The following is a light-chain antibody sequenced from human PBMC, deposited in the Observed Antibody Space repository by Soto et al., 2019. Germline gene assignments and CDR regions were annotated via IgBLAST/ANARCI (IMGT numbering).Light chain of an antibody. CDR3: QQYNTYPWT. J-gene: IGKJ1*01. CDR1: QSNSSW. Sequence: DIQMTQSPATLSASVGDRVTITCRASQSNSSWLAWYQQKPGKVPKLLIDDASSLESGVPSRFSGSGSGTEFTLTISSLQHDDFATYYCQQYNTYPWTFGQGTKVEIK. CDR2: DAS. V-gene: IGKV1-5*01.